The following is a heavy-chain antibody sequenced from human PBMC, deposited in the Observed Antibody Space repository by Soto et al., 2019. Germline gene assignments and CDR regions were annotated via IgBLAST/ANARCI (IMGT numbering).Heavy chain of an antibody. D-gene: IGHD3-22*01. CDR3: AREGSSSGPDYES. V-gene: IGHV3-72*01. CDR2: TRNKASSYTT. CDR1: GFSFSDYY. J-gene: IGHJ4*02. Sequence: EVQLVESGGGLVQPGGSLRLSCAASGFSFSDYYINWVRQAPGKGLEWVGRTRNKASSYTTDYAAFVKGRFTISRDDSKNLIYLQMNSLKTEYTAVYYCAREGSSSGPDYESWGQGTLVTVSS.